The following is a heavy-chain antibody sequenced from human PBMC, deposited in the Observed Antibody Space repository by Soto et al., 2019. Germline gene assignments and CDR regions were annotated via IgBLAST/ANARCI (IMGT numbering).Heavy chain of an antibody. J-gene: IGHJ4*02. CDR3: ARHGHWAPFAD. D-gene: IGHD3-16*01. V-gene: IGHV4-39*01. CDR2: TYDRRNT. CDR1: GGSIDSSDVY. Sequence: QLQLQESGPVLVKPSETLSLICSVSGGSIDSSDVYWVWVRQAPGEDLERIGSTYDRRNTYYNSFLRRRVTLSVDTSTIQFSLRLSAVPAADPPVYYCARHGHWAPFADWGQGTVVTVSS.